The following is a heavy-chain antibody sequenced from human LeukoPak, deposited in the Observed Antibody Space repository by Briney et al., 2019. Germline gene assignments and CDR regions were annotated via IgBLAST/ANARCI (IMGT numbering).Heavy chain of an antibody. CDR3: ARPLQGIVGATGFDY. CDR2: IYPSDSDT. J-gene: IGHJ4*02. CDR1: EYSFATYW. Sequence: PGESLKISCQGSEYSFATYWIAWLRQMPGKGLEWMGIIYPSDSDTRYSPSFQGQVTISADKSIKTAYLQWSSLKASDTAMYYCARPLQGIVGATGFDYWGQGTLVTVAS. D-gene: IGHD1-26*01. V-gene: IGHV5-51*01.